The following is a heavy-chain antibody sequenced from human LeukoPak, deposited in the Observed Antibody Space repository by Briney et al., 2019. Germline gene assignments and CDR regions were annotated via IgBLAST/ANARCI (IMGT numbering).Heavy chain of an antibody. J-gene: IGHJ6*04. CDR3: AKGKGDYDILTGDFYYYGMDV. Sequence: GGSLRLSCAASGFTFSSYGMHWVRQAPGKGLEWVAVISYDGSNKYYADSVKGRFTISRDNSKNTLYLRMNSLRAEDTAVYYCAKGKGDYDILTGDFYYYGMDVWGKGTTVTVSS. CDR2: ISYDGSNK. V-gene: IGHV3-30*18. D-gene: IGHD3-9*01. CDR1: GFTFSSYG.